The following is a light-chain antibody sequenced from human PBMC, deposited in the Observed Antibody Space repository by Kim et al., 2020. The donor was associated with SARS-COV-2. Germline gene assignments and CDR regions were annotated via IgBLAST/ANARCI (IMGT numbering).Light chain of an antibody. CDR3: AAWDDSLKGDV. CDR2: SND. J-gene: IGLJ1*01. V-gene: IGLV1-44*01. Sequence: GQRVTISCSGSSSNIGINTVNWYQQVPGTVPNLLIHSNDQRPSEVPDRFSGSKSGTSASRAISGLQSEDEADYYCAAWDDSLKGDVFGTGTQVTVL. CDR1: SSNIGINT.